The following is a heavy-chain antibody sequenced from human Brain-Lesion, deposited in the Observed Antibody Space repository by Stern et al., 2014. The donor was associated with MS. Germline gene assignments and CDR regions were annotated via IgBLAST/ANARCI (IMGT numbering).Heavy chain of an antibody. Sequence: QVQLVQSGGGVVQPGRSLRLSCAASGFTFSYHAMHWVRQAPGKGLEWVALISYDGIDKNDADSVKGRFTISRDNSRNTLYLQMNSLRVDDTAVYYCARGGAVTTSDYYLDYWGQGILVTVSS. J-gene: IGHJ4*02. CDR1: GFTFSYHA. V-gene: IGHV3-30*01. D-gene: IGHD4-17*01. CDR3: ARGGAVTTSDYYLDY. CDR2: ISYDGIDK.